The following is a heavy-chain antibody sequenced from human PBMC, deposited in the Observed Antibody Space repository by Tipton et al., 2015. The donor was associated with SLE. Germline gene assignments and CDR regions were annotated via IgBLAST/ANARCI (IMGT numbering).Heavy chain of an antibody. CDR1: GGSFSGYF. Sequence: LRLSCAVYGGSFSGYFWSWIRQPPGKGLEWIGEIKHGGITNYNPSLKSRVTISADTSKSQLSLTLSSVSAADTAVYYCARGVSGTVAEHWGQGTLVTVS. CDR2: IKHGGIT. D-gene: IGHD5-12*01. V-gene: IGHV4-34*01. CDR3: ARGVSGTVAEH. J-gene: IGHJ1*01.